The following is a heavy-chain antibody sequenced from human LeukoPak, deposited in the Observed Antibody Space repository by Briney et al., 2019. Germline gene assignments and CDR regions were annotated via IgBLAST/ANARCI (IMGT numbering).Heavy chain of an antibody. J-gene: IGHJ3*02. D-gene: IGHD3-22*01. CDR1: GFTFSSYS. V-gene: IGHV3-21*01. CDR2: ISSSSSYI. Sequence: GGSLRLSCAASGFTFSSYSMNWVRQAPGKGLEWASSISSSSSYIYYADSVKGRFTISRDNAKNSLYLQMNSLRAEDTAVYYCARDFRDDSSGYYYGSNAFDIWGQGTMVTVSS. CDR3: ARDFRDDSSGYYYGSNAFDI.